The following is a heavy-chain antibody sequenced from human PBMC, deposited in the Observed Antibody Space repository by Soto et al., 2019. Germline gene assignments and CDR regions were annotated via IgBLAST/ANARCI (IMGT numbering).Heavy chain of an antibody. J-gene: IGHJ3*02. CDR1: GGSITNYY. CDR3: ARVRQGTAGAFDI. Sequence: LSLTCTVSGGSITNYYWSWIRQPPGEGLEWIGDIYYSGNTNYRPSLKSRITMSVDTSKNQFSLKVRSVTAADTAVYYCARVRQGTAGAFDIWYQGTMGTVSS. D-gene: IGHD3-10*01. V-gene: IGHV4-59*01. CDR2: IYYSGNT.